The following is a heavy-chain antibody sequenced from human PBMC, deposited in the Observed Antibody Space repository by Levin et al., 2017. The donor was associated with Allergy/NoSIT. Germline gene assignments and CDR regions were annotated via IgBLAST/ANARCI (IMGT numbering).Heavy chain of an antibody. CDR2: ITANTGDT. CDR1: GYIFTNYI. J-gene: IGHJ5*02. D-gene: IGHD1-26*01. V-gene: IGHV1-18*01. Sequence: AASVKVSCKTSGYIFTNYIVTWVRQAPGQGPEWMGGITANTGDTNYAQRLQGRLTLTTDTSTSTAYMELRSLTSDDTAVYYCVRDTRRATFDTWGQGTPVTVSS. CDR3: VRDTRRATFDT.